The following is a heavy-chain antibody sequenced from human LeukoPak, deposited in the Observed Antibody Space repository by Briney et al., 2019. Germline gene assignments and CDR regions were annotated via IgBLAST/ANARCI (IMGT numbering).Heavy chain of an antibody. Sequence: SETLSLTCTVSGGSISSSSYYWGWIRQPPGKGLEWIGSIYYSGSTYYNPSLKSRVTISVDTSKNQFSLILSSVTAADTAVYYCARSGFGAARGFFDYWGQGTLVTVSS. CDR1: GGSISSSSYY. V-gene: IGHV4-39*07. J-gene: IGHJ4*02. CDR2: IYYSGST. D-gene: IGHD3-10*01. CDR3: ARSGFGAARGFFDY.